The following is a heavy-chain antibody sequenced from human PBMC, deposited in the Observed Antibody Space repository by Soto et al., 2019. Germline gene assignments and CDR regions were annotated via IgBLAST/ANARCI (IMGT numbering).Heavy chain of an antibody. Sequence: EVQLVESGGGLVQPGRSLRLSCAASGFTFDDYAMHWVRQAPGKGLEWVSGITWNSGILRYADSVKGRFTISRDNAKKSLYLQMNSLRPEDTALYYCAKDSIRDDAFDVWGQGARVADSS. CDR2: ITWNSGIL. J-gene: IGHJ3*01. CDR3: AKDSIRDDAFDV. V-gene: IGHV3-9*01. CDR1: GFTFDDYA.